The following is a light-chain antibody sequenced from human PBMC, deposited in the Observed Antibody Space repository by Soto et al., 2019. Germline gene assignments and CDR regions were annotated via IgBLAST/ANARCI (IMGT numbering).Light chain of an antibody. CDR2: EGS. Sequence: QSALTQPASVSGSPGQSITISCTGTSSDVGSYNLVSWYQQHPGKAPKLMIYEGSKRPSGVSNLCSGSKSGHTASLTISGLQAEDAADYYCCSYAGSKGVVFGGGTTVTVL. CDR3: CSYAGSKGVV. V-gene: IGLV2-23*01. J-gene: IGLJ2*01. CDR1: SSDVGSYNL.